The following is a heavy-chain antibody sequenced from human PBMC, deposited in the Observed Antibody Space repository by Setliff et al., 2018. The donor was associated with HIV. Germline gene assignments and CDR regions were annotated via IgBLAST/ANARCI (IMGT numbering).Heavy chain of an antibody. CDR3: ARGRCSGGSCYGRYSYLYMDV. J-gene: IGHJ6*03. Sequence: KASETLSLTCSVSGGSISTYYWSWIRQPPGKGLEWIGYVYHSGTANYNPSLKSRVTISVDTSKNQFSLIVNSLTAADTAVYYSARGRCSGGSCYGRYSYLYMDVWGKGTTVTVSS. V-gene: IGHV4-59*12. CDR1: GGSISTYY. CDR2: VYHSGTA. D-gene: IGHD2-15*01.